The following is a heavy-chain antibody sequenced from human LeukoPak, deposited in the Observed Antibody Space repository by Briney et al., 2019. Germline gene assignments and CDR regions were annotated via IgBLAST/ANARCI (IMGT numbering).Heavy chain of an antibody. CDR3: ARAQSWYYYDSSGVDAFDI. V-gene: IGHV4-59*01. CDR1: GGSISSFY. CDR2: IYYSGST. J-gene: IGHJ3*02. D-gene: IGHD3-22*01. Sequence: SETLSLTCTVSGGSISSFYWSWIRQPPGKGLEWIGYIYYSGSTNYNPSLKSRVTISVDTSKNQFSLKLSSVTAADTAVYYCARAQSWYYYDSSGVDAFDIWGQGTMVTVSS.